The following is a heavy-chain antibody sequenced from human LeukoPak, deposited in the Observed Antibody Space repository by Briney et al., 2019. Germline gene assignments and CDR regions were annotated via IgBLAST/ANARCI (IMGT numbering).Heavy chain of an antibody. J-gene: IGHJ3*02. V-gene: IGHV4-39*07. CDR3: ASYSGIYSAFEI. D-gene: IGHD1-26*01. CDR1: DDSITNSNYY. CDR2: IFYNGGP. Sequence: SETLSLTCTVSDDSITNSNYYWGWVRQSPGRGLEWLGNIFYNGGPYYNPSFKSRVVISVDTSKNHFSLTLNAVTAADTAVYHCASYSGIYSAFEIWSQGTLVTVSS.